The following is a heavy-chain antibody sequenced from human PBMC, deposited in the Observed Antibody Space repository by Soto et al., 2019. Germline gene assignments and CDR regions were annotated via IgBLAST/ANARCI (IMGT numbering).Heavy chain of an antibody. CDR2: ISSYTGNT. CDR1: GYTFTNSA. D-gene: IGHD4-4*01. V-gene: IGHV1-18*01. J-gene: IGHJ5*02. CDR3: ARDEYSNGRKWFGP. Sequence: ASVKVSCKASGYTFTNSAFSWVRQAPGHGLEWMGWISSYTGNTNFAQKFQGRLSMTTDPSTNTAYMELRSLRSDDTAVYYCARDEYSNGRKWFGPWGQGTPVTVSS.